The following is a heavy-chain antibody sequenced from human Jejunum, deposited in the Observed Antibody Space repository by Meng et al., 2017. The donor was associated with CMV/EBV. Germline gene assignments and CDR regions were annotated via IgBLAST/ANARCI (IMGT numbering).Heavy chain of an antibody. V-gene: IGHV3-53*01. Sequence: FAASGLTVSSSYLSWVRQAPGKGLEWVSVIYSTGGTYYADSVRGRFAISRDNSKNTVILQMNSLRVEDTAVYFCARASLHTHMDVWGQGTTVTVSS. CDR1: GLTVSSSY. J-gene: IGHJ6*02. D-gene: IGHD5/OR15-5a*01. CDR3: ARASLHTHMDV. CDR2: IYSTGGT.